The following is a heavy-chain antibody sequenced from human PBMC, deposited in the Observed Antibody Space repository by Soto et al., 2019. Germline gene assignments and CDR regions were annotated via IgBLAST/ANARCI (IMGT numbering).Heavy chain of an antibody. CDR1: GFSLSTSGMC. J-gene: IGHJ4*02. CDR2: IDWDDDK. CDR3: GRISGMAAAHYYFDY. D-gene: IGHD6-13*01. V-gene: IGHV2-70*11. Sequence: SGPTLVNPTQTLTLTCTFSGFSLSTSGMCVSWIRQPPGKALEWLARIDWDDDKYYSTPLKTRLTISKDTYKHQELLTMTKLEPVETATYYCGRISGMAAAHYYFDYWGQGTLVTVP.